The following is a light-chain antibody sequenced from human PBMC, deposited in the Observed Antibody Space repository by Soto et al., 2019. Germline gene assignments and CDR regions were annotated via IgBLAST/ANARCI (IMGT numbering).Light chain of an antibody. CDR2: KDS. J-gene: IGLJ2*01. CDR3: YSAADNLEVV. V-gene: IGLV3-27*01. CDR1: VLAKKY. Sequence: SYELTQPSSVSVSPGQTARITCSGDVLAKKYARWFQQKPGQAPVLVIYKDSERPSGSPERFSGSSSGTTVTLTISGAQVEDEADYYCYSAADNLEVVFGGGTKLTVL.